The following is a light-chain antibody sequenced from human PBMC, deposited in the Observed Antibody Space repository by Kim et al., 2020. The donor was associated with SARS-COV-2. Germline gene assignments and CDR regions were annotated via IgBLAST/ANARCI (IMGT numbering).Light chain of an antibody. CDR1: SGIKVGTYK. CDR3: AIWYSSTWV. V-gene: IGLV5-39*01. Sequence: ARNLRSGIKVGTYKMYWYQQKPGGLPLYLLRYKSDSDKHQGSGVPSRFSGSKDTSTNTGLLVVSGLQSEDEADYYCAIWYSSTWVFGGGTQLTVL. J-gene: IGLJ3*02. CDR2: YKSDSDK.